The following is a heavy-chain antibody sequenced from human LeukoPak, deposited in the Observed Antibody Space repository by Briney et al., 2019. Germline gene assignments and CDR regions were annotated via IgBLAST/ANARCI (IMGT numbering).Heavy chain of an antibody. D-gene: IGHD6-6*01. CDR3: AKDIGSSGVYFDY. CDR1: GFTFDDYA. CDR2: ISWNSGSI. V-gene: IGHV3-9*03. Sequence: GRSLRLSCAASGFTFDDYAMHWVRQAPGKGLEWVSGISWNSGSIGYADSVKGRFTISRDNAKNSLYLQMNSLRAEDMALYYCAKDIGSSGVYFDYWGQGTLVTVPS. J-gene: IGHJ4*02.